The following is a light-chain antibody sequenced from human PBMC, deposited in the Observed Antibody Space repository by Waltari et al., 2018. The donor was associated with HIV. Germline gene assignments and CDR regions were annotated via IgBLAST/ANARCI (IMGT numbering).Light chain of an antibody. CDR3: QQTNFFPRT. J-gene: IGKJ2*02. Sequence: DIQMTQSPLSVSASVGDRVNVTCRASQGISTWLAWYQKKPGQAPKLLIHDASTLHIGIPSRFSGSGSGTHFSLTISSMQPEDLSAYFCQQTNFFPRTFGQGTTVEI. V-gene: IGKV1-12*01. CDR1: QGISTW. CDR2: DAS.